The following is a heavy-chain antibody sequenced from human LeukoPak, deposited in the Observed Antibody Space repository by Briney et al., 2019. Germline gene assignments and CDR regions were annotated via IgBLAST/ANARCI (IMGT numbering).Heavy chain of an antibody. V-gene: IGHV3-23*01. Sequence: GGSLRLSCAASEFTFSAYAMTWVRQAPGKGLEWVSSISGSGGSTYYADSVKGRFTISRDNSKNTLFLQMNSLRAEDTAVYYCASGGIAAAGTFYFDYWGQGTLVTVSS. CDR3: ASGGIAAAGTFYFDY. J-gene: IGHJ4*02. D-gene: IGHD6-13*01. CDR1: EFTFSAYA. CDR2: ISGSGGST.